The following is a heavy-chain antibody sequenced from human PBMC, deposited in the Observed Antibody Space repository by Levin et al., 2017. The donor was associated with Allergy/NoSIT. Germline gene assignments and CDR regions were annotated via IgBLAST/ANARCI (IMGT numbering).Heavy chain of an antibody. D-gene: IGHD2-15*01. CDR3: VREGGWWAPYYFDY. CDR1: GFTFRNYN. V-gene: IGHV3-48*02. CDR2: ISSSTTTK. J-gene: IGHJ4*02. Sequence: PGESLKISCTASGFTFRNYNMNWVRQAPGKGLEWLSYISSSTTTKYYAYSLKGRFTVSRDNAKNSLYLQMNSLRDDDTAVYYCVREGGWWAPYYFDYWGQGALVTVSS.